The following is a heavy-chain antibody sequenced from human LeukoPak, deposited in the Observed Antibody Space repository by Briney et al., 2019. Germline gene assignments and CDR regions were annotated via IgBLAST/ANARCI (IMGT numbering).Heavy chain of an antibody. CDR1: GGSINNGGYS. D-gene: IGHD3-16*01. J-gene: IGHJ4*02. Sequence: SQTLSPTCAVSGGSINNGGYSWSWIRQPPGKGLEWIGFFHYSGSTYYNPSLKSRITISVDTSKSQFSLKMNSVTAADTAVYYCASSLGYYFDSWGQGTLVTVSS. V-gene: IGHV4-30-4*07. CDR2: FHYSGST. CDR3: ASSLGYYFDS.